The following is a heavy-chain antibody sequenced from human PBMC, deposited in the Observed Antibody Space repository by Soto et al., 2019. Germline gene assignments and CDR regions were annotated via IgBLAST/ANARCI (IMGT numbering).Heavy chain of an antibody. CDR2: ISSSGGNT. Sequence: EVQLLESGGGLVQPGGSLRLSCAASGFTFSRFDMVWVRQAPGKGLEWVAAISSSGGNTYYADSVKGRFTVSRDNSKDTMFLQMNSLRAEDPAVYYCAKPKLLWFGGAFDHWGQGTLVPVSS. CDR3: AKPKLLWFGGAFDH. CDR1: GFTFSRFD. D-gene: IGHD3-10*01. V-gene: IGHV3-23*01. J-gene: IGHJ4*02.